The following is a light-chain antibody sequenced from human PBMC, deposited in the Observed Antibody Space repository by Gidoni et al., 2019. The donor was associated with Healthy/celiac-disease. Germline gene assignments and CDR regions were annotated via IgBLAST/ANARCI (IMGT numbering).Light chain of an antibody. V-gene: IGKV3-11*01. CDR2: DAS. CDR1: QSVSSY. Sequence: EIVLTQSPATLSLSPGERATLPCRASQSVSSYLAWYQQKPGQAPRLLNYDASNRTTGIPARFSGSGSGTDFTLTISSLEPEDFAVYCCQQRSNWPPITFGQGTRLEIK. J-gene: IGKJ5*01. CDR3: QQRSNWPPIT.